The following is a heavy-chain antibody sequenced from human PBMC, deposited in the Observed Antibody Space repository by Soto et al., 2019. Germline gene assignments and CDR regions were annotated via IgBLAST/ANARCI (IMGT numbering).Heavy chain of an antibody. Sequence: QVQLQESGPGLVKPSGTLSLTCAVSGGSISSSNWWSWVRQPPGKGLEWIGEIYHSGSTNYNPSLKSRVTITVDKSKNKFSLKLSSVTAADTAVYYGARDGYYDSSGYYLFDYWGQGTLVTVSS. CDR2: IYHSGST. CDR1: GGSISSSNW. J-gene: IGHJ4*02. V-gene: IGHV4-4*02. CDR3: ARDGYYDSSGYYLFDY. D-gene: IGHD3-22*01.